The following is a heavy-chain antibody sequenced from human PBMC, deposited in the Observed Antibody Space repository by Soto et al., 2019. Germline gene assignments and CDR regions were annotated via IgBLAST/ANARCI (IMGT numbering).Heavy chain of an antibody. J-gene: IGHJ6*03. CDR3: ARHGIYSSGYYYYMDV. CDR2: IYYSGST. CDR1: GGSISSYY. Sequence: PSETLSLTCTVSGGSISSYYWSWIRQPPGKGLEWIGYIYYSGSTSYNPSLKSRVTISVDTSKNQFSLKLSSVTAADTAVYYCARHGIYSSGYYYYMDVWGKGTTVTVSS. D-gene: IGHD6-19*01. V-gene: IGHV4-59*08.